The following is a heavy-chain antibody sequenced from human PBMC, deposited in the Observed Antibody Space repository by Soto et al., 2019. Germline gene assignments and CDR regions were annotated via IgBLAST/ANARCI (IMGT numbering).Heavy chain of an antibody. V-gene: IGHV4-31*11. CDR2: IYYSGFT. Sequence: PSETLSLTCAVSGGSISSGGYSWSWIRQHPGKGLEWIGYIYYSGFTYYNPSLKSRVTISVDTSKNQFPLKLSSVTAAVTAVYYCASRVCPWGQRTLVPVAS. CDR3: ASRVCP. J-gene: IGHJ5*02. CDR1: GGSISSGGYS.